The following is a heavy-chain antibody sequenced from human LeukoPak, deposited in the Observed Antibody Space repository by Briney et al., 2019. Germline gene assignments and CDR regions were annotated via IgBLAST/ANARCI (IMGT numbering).Heavy chain of an antibody. V-gene: IGHV4-4*09. J-gene: IGHJ5*02. CDR2: IYTSGST. Sequence: PSDTLSLTCTVSGGSISSYYWSWIRQPPGKGLEWIGYIYTSGSTNYNPSLKSRVTISVDTSKNQFSLKLSSVTAADTAVYYCARHGRNWFDPWGQGTLVTVSS. CDR3: ARHGRNWFDP. CDR1: GGSISSYY. D-gene: IGHD5-24*01.